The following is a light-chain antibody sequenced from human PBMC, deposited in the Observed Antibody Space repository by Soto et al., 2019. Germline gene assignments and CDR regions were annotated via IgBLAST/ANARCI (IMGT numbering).Light chain of an antibody. J-gene: IGKJ5*01. V-gene: IGKV3-20*01. Sequence: EIVLTQSPDTLSLSPGERATLSCRASQSVGRDYLAWFQQKPGQAPRLLIWNASNRATGIPDRFSGSGSGTDFTLMISRLEPEDFAVYYCHQYATAPNTFGQGTQLEIK. CDR1: QSVGRDY. CDR3: HQYATAPNT. CDR2: NAS.